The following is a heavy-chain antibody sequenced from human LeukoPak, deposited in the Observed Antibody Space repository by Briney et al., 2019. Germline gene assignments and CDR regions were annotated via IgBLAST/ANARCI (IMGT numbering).Heavy chain of an antibody. D-gene: IGHD4-17*01. J-gene: IGHJ4*02. CDR2: IKEDGSKK. CDR3: ARDGDGRGEDFDY. V-gene: IGHV3-7*01. CDR1: GFSFRNYW. Sequence: GGSLRLSCVASGFSFRNYWMSWVRQAPGKGLEWVANIKEDGSKKNHLDSVKGRFTISRDNAKNFLYLQMNSLRVEDTALYYCARDGDGRGEDFDYWGQGILVTVSS.